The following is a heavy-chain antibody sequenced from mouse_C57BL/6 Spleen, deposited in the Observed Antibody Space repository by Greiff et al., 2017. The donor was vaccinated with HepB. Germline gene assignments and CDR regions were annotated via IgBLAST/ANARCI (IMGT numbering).Heavy chain of an antibody. V-gene: IGHV5-4*01. CDR1: GFTFSSYA. Sequence: EVKLVESGGGLVKPGGSLKLSCAASGFTFSSYAMSWVRQTPEKRLEWVATISDGGSYTYYPDNVKGRFTISRDNAKNNLYLQMSHLKSEDTAMYYCARDKDSLYAMDCWGQGTSVTVSS. CDR2: ISDGGSYT. J-gene: IGHJ4*01. CDR3: ARDKDSLYAMDC.